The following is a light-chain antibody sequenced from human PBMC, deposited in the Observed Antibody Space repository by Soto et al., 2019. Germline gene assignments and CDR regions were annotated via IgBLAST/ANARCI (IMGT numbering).Light chain of an antibody. Sequence: QSVLTQPASVSGSPGQSISISCTGTNTDVGGHHYVSWYQQHPGKAPKLVIYELGNPPSNVYARFSCSKRGNTAALTISGLQAADDADDYCLAYGRGGTLLFGGGTKVTVL. V-gene: IGLV2-14*03. J-gene: IGLJ3*02. CDR2: ELG. CDR1: NTDVGGHHY. CDR3: LAYGRGGTLL.